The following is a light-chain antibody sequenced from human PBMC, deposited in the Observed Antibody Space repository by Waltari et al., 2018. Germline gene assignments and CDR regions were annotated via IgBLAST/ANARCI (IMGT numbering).Light chain of an antibody. V-gene: IGKV1-5*03. CDR1: QSISSY. Sequence: DIQMTQSPSTLSASVGDRVTITCRASQSISSYLAWYQQKPGKAPKLLIYKASSLESGVPSRFSGSGSGTEFTLTISSLQPDDFATYYYQQYNYYSTFGQGTKVETK. CDR2: KAS. CDR3: QQYNYYST. J-gene: IGKJ1*01.